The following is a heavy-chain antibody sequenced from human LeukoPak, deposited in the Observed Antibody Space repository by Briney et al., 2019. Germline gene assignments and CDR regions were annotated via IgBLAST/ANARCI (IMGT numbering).Heavy chain of an antibody. CDR2: IYHSGTT. V-gene: IGHV4-38-2*02. CDR1: GYSINSGYY. D-gene: IGHD5-12*01. J-gene: IGHJ3*02. CDR3: ARDDETGYVGNAFDI. Sequence: SETLSLACTVSGYSINSGYYWGWIRQPPGKGLEWIGSIYHSGTTYYNPSLESRVTISVDTSKNQFSLKPSSVTAADTAVYYCARDDETGYVGNAFDIWGQGTMVTVST.